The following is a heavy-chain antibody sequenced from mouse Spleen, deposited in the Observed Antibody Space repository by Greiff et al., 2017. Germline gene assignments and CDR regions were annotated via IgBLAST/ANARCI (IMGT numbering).Heavy chain of an antibody. V-gene: IGHV1-53*01. Sequence: QVQLQQSGTELVKPGASVKLSCKASGYTFTSYWMHWVKQRPGQGLEWIGNINPSNGGTNYNEKFKSKATLTVDKSSSTAYMQLSSLTSEDSAVYYCAGGGGYYAFFDYWGQGTTLTVSS. CDR1: GYTFTSYW. CDR2: INPSNGGT. J-gene: IGHJ2*01. D-gene: IGHD2-3*01. CDR3: AGGGGYYAFFDY.